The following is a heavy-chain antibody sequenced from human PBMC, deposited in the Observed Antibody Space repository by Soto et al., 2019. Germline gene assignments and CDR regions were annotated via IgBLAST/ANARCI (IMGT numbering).Heavy chain of an antibody. J-gene: IGHJ6*03. CDR2: ISYDGSNK. V-gene: IGHV3-30*18. Sequence: GGSLRLSCAASGFTFSSYGMHWVRQAPGKGLEWVAVISYDGSNKYYADSVKGRFTISRDNSKNTLYLQMNSLRAEDTAVYYCAKDRDSYYYYYYMDVWGKGTTVTVSS. CDR3: AKDRDSYYYYYYMDV. CDR1: GFTFSSYG. D-gene: IGHD3-10*01.